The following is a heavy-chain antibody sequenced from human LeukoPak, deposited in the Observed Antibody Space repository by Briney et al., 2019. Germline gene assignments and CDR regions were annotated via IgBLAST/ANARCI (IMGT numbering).Heavy chain of an antibody. J-gene: IGHJ6*02. CDR1: GFTFSSYG. CDR2: IWYDGSNK. CDR3: ARDSYYYDRSGMDV. D-gene: IGHD3-22*01. V-gene: IGHV3-33*01. Sequence: GGSLRLSCAVSGFTFSSYGMHWVRQAPGKGLEWVAVIWYDGSNKYYADSVKGRFTISRDNSKNTLYLQMNSLRAEDTAVYYCARDSYYYDRSGMDVWGQGTTVTVSS.